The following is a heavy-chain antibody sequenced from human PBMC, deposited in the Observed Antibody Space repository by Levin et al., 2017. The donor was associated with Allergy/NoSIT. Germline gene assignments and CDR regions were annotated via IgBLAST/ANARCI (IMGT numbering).Heavy chain of an antibody. CDR3: TRVSSGMFGGVYGMDA. V-gene: IGHV5-51*01. J-gene: IGHJ6*02. CDR1: GYNFAKFW. CDR2: IYPGDSDT. Sequence: RGESLKISCKGSGYNFAKFWLAWVRQMPGKGLEWMGVIYPGDSDTRYSPSFQGQVTMSADKSMATAYLQWRSVKASDNAMYYCTRVSSGMFGGVYGMDAWGQGTTVTVSS. D-gene: IGHD3-16*01.